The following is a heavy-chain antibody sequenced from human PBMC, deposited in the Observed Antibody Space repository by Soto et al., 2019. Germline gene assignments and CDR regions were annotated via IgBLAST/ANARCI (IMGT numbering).Heavy chain of an antibody. CDR2: INAGNGNT. V-gene: IGHV1-3*01. CDR3: AKDKVDSSMWFDP. Sequence: ASVKVSCKASGYTFTSYAMHWVRQAPGQRLEWMGWINAGNGNTKYSQKFQGRVTITRDTSASTAYMELNSLRAEDTAVYYCAKDKVDSSMWFDPWGQGTLVTVSS. J-gene: IGHJ5*02. D-gene: IGHD6-6*01. CDR1: GYTFTSYA.